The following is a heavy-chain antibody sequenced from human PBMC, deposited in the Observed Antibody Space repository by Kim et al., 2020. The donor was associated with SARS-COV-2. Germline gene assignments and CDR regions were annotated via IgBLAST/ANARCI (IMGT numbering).Heavy chain of an antibody. V-gene: IGHV1-69*13. D-gene: IGHD2-15*01. CDR1: GGTFSSYA. CDR2: IIPIFGTA. Sequence: SVKVSCKASGGTFSSYAISWVRQAPGQGLEWMGGIIPIFGTANYAQKFQGRVTITADESTSTAYMELSSLRSEDTAVYYCGLGDCSCGSCYPYYYGMDGWGQGTTVTVSS. J-gene: IGHJ6*02. CDR3: GLGDCSCGSCYPYYYGMDG.